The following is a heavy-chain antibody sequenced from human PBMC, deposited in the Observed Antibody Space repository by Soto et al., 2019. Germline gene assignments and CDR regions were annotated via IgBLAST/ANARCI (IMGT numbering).Heavy chain of an antibody. CDR2: IIPIFGTA. J-gene: IGHJ4*02. CDR3: ASRDPVVWDYDILTGYSKLDY. V-gene: IGHV1-69*06. CDR1: GGTFSSYA. Sequence: SVKVSCKASGGTFSSYAISWVRQAPGQGLEWMGGIIPIFGTANYAQKFQGRVTITADKSTSTAYMELSSLRSEDTAVYYCASRDPVVWDYDILTGYSKLDYWGQGTLVTVSS. D-gene: IGHD3-9*01.